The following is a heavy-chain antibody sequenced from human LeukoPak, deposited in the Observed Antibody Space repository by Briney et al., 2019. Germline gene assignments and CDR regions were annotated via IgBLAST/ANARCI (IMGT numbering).Heavy chain of an antibody. J-gene: IGHJ4*02. CDR1: GFTFSSYG. V-gene: IGHV3-30*02. Sequence: GGSLRLSCAASGFTFSSYGMHWVRQAPGKGLEWVAFIRYDGSDKYYADSVKGRFTISRDNSKNMLYLQMNSLRAEDTAVYYCARALYYYAPGDYWGQGTLVTVSS. CDR2: IRYDGSDK. D-gene: IGHD3-10*01. CDR3: ARALYYYAPGDY.